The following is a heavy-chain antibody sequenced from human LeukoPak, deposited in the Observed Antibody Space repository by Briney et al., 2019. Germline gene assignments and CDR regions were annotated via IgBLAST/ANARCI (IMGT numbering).Heavy chain of an antibody. Sequence: PGGSLRLSCVASGFTFSSYSMNWVRQAPGKGLEWVSSISSSSSYIYYADSLKGRFTTSRDNAKNSLYLQMNSLRAEDSAVYYCARALGYSGYDAFDIWGQGTMVTVSS. D-gene: IGHD5-12*01. CDR3: ARALGYSGYDAFDI. CDR1: GFTFSSYS. CDR2: ISSSSSYI. V-gene: IGHV3-21*01. J-gene: IGHJ3*02.